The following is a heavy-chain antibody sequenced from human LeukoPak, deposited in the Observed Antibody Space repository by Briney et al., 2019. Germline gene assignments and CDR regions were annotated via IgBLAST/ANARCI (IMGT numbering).Heavy chain of an antibody. J-gene: IGHJ4*02. CDR3: ARGKGTAYFDY. CDR2: INSDGSTT. V-gene: IGHV3-74*01. CDR1: GFTFSSYW. D-gene: IGHD1-1*01. Sequence: GGSLRLSCAASGFTFSSYWMHWVRQAPGKGLVWVSRINSDGSTTTYADSVKGRFTISRDNAKNTLYLQMNSLRSEDTAVYYCARGKGTAYFDYWGQGTLVTVSS.